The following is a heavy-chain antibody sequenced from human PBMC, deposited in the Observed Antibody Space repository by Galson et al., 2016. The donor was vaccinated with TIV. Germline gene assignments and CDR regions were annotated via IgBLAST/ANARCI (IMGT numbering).Heavy chain of an antibody. CDR2: INPNSGGT. J-gene: IGHJ6*03. CDR1: GYTFIGYY. CDR3: ARDKSGFETVDRFYYYMEA. D-gene: IGHD1-26*01. Sequence: SVKVSCKATGYTFIGYYIHWVRQAPGHGLEWMGWINPNSGGTLYALRFQDRVTMTRDTSISTAFMELSSLGSDDTAVYYCARDKSGFETVDRFYYYMEAWGKGTTVIVSS. V-gene: IGHV1-2*02.